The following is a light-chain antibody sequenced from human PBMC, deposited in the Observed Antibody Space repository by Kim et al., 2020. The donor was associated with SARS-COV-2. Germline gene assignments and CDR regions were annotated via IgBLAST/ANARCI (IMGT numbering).Light chain of an antibody. J-gene: IGLJ3*02. CDR3: NSRDSSGNHLV. CDR1: RLRNYY. CDR2: GRN. V-gene: IGLV3-19*01. Sequence: LGQTVRITCQGDRLRNYYASWYQQKPRQAPIVVIYGRNYRPSGIPDRFSGSNSGHTASLTITGVQAEDEANYYCNSRDSSGNHLVFGGGTQLTVL.